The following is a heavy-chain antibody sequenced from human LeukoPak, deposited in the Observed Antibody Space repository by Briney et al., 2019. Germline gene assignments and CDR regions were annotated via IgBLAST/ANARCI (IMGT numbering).Heavy chain of an antibody. V-gene: IGHV4-4*07. J-gene: IGHJ4*02. CDR3: ARDHGYCSGGSCYEFDS. CDR2: IYTSGST. Sequence: SETLSLTCTVSGGSISSYYWSWIRQPAGKGLEWIGRIYTSGSTNYNPSLKSRVTMSVDTSKNQFSLKLTSVTAADTAVYYCARDHGYCSGGSCYEFDSWGQGTLVTVSS. D-gene: IGHD2-15*01. CDR1: GGSISSYY.